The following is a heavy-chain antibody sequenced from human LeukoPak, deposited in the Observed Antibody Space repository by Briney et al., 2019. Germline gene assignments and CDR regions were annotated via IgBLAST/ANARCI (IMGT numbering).Heavy chain of an antibody. V-gene: IGHV4-59*01. CDR2: IYGST. CDR1: GGSISTSY. D-gene: IGHD4-17*01. Sequence: PSETLSLTCTVSGGSISTSYWSWIRQPPAKGLEWIGYIYGSTNYNPSLKSRVTISEDTSKNQFSLKLSSVTAADTAVYYCARGGRAGDYRYYFDFWGQGTLVTVSS. CDR3: ARGGRAGDYRYYFDF. J-gene: IGHJ4*02.